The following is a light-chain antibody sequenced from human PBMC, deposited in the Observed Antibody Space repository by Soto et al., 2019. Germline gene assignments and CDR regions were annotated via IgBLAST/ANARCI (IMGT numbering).Light chain of an antibody. CDR2: GAS. J-gene: IGKJ1*01. V-gene: IGKV3-20*01. Sequence: EIVMTQSPPTLSVSPGERATLSWRASQSVSSSYLAWYQQKPGQAPRLLIYGASSRATGIPDRFSGSGSGTDFTLTISRLEPEDFAVYYCQQYGRSPTTFGQGTKVDIK. CDR3: QQYGRSPTT. CDR1: QSVSSSY.